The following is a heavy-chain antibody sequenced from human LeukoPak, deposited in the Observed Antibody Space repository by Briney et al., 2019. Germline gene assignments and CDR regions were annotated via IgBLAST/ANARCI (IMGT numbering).Heavy chain of an antibody. CDR3: ARGEYSSGWYPSIGASDYGMDV. V-gene: IGHV4-59*01. D-gene: IGHD6-19*01. J-gene: IGHJ6*02. Sequence: PSETLSLTCTVSGGSISSYYWSWIRQPPGKGLEWIGYIYYSGSTNYNPSLKSRVTISVDTSKNQFSLKLSSVTAADTAVYYRARGEYSSGWYPSIGASDYGMDVWGQGTTVTVSS. CDR2: IYYSGST. CDR1: GGSISSYY.